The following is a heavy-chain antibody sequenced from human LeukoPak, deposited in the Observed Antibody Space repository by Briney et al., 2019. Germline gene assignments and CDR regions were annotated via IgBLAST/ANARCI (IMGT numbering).Heavy chain of an antibody. D-gene: IGHD6-19*01. V-gene: IGHV3-23*01. CDR2: ISGSGGST. Sequence: GGSLRLSCAASGFTFSSYAMSWVRQAPGKGLEWVSAISGSGGSTYYADSVKGRFTISRDNSKNTLYLQMNSLRAEDTAVYYCANLWYSSGWYGGVDYWGQGTLVTVSS. J-gene: IGHJ4*02. CDR3: ANLWYSSGWYGGVDY. CDR1: GFTFSSYA.